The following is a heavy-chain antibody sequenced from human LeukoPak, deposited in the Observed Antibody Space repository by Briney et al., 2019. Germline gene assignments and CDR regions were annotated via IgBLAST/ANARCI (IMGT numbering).Heavy chain of an antibody. CDR3: ARDYSDYYGMDV. Sequence: PSETLSLTCTVSGYSISSGYYWGWIRQPPGKGLEWIGSIYHSGSTYYNPSLKSRVTISVDTSKNQFSLKLSSVTAADTAVYYCARDYSDYYGMDVWGQGTTVTVSS. CDR1: GYSISSGYY. J-gene: IGHJ6*02. V-gene: IGHV4-38-2*02. CDR2: IYHSGST. D-gene: IGHD2-21*01.